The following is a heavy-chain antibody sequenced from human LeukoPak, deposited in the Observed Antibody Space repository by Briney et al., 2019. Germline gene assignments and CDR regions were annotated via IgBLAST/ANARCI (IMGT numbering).Heavy chain of an antibody. CDR2: IYYSGST. J-gene: IGHJ6*03. CDR1: GGSISSSSYY. V-gene: IGHV4-39*07. CDR3: ARERSDSSAYYYGYYYYYMDV. Sequence: SETLSLTCTVSGGSISSSSYYWGWSRQPPGKGLEWIVSIYYSGSTYYNPSLKSRVTISVDTSKNQFSLKLSSVTAADTAVYYCARERSDSSAYYYGYYYYYMDVWGKGTTVTVSS. D-gene: IGHD3-22*01.